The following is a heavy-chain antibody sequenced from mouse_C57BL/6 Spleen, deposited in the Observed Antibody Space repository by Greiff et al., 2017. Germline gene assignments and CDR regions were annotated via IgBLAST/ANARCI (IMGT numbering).Heavy chain of an antibody. Sequence: EVKVEESGPGLVKPSQTVFLTCTVTGISITTGNYRWSWIRQFPGNKLEWIGYIYYSGTITYNPSLTSRTTITRDTPKNQFFLEMNSLTAEDTATYYCARDGGYDYDAMDYWGQGTSVTVSS. CDR2: IYYSGTI. CDR1: GISITTGNYR. V-gene: IGHV3-5*01. J-gene: IGHJ4*01. D-gene: IGHD2-10*02. CDR3: ARDGGYDYDAMDY.